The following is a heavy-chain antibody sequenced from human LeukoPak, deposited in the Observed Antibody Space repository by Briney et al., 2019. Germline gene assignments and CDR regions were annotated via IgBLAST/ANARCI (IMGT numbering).Heavy chain of an antibody. V-gene: IGHV1-46*01. CDR2: INPSGGST. Sequence: GASVKVSCKASGYTFTSYGISWVRQAPGQGLEWMGIINPSGGSTSYAQKFQGRVTMTRDMSTSTVYMELSSLRSEDTAVYYCARDRNGALYYYDSSGYCPDYWGQGTLVTVSS. CDR3: ARDRNGALYYYDSSGYCPDY. CDR1: GYTFTSYG. D-gene: IGHD3-22*01. J-gene: IGHJ4*02.